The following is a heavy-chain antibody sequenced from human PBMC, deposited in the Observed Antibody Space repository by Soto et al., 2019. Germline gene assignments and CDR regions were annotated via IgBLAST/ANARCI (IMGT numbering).Heavy chain of an antibody. Sequence: QVQLVQSGAEVKKPWASVKVSCKASGYTFTGYYMHWVRQAPGQGLEWMGWINPNSGGTNYAQKFQGWVTMTRDTSISTAYMELSRLRSDDTAVYYCARETGYSSGWYDVQHWGQGTLVTGSS. D-gene: IGHD6-19*01. CDR1: GYTFTGYY. J-gene: IGHJ1*01. V-gene: IGHV1-2*04. CDR3: ARETGYSSGWYDVQH. CDR2: INPNSGGT.